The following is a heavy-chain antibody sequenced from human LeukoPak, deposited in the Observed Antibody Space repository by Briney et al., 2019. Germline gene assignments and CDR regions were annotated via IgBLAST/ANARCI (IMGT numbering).Heavy chain of an antibody. J-gene: IGHJ4*02. CDR2: IYYSGST. CDR1: GGSISSYY. D-gene: IGHD5-18*01. Sequence: SETLSLTCTVSGGSISSYYWSWIRQPTGKGLEWIGYIYYSGSTNYNPSLKSRVTISVDTSKNQFSLKLSSVTAADTAVYYCARRGVRGYSYALDYWGQGTLVTVSS. V-gene: IGHV4-59*01. CDR3: ARRGVRGYSYALDY.